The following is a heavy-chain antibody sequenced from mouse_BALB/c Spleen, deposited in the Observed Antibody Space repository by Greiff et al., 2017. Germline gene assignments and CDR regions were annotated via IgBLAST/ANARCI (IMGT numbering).Heavy chain of an antibody. Sequence: QVQLQQPGAELVRPGASVKLSCKASGYTFTSYWINWVKQRPGQGLEWIGNIYPSDSYTNYNQKFKDKATLTVDKSSSTAYMQLSSPTSEDSAVYYCTWGVGYAMDYWGQGTSVTVSS. CDR1: GYTFTSYW. CDR3: TWGVGYAMDY. V-gene: IGHV1-69*02. CDR2: IYPSDSYT. J-gene: IGHJ4*01.